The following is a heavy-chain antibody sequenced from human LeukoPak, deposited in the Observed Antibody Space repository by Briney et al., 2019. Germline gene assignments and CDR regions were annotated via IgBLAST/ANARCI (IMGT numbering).Heavy chain of an antibody. CDR1: GYTLTELS. J-gene: IGHJ6*02. V-gene: IGHV1-24*01. D-gene: IGHD6-13*01. CDR2: FDPEDGET. CDR3: ATNRAAGTFYYYYGMDV. Sequence: GASVTVSCKVSGYTLTELSMHWVRRAPGKGREWMGGFDPEDGETIYAQKFQGRVTMTEDTSTDAAYMELSSLRSEDTAVYYCATNRAAGTFYYYYGMDVWGQATTVTVSS.